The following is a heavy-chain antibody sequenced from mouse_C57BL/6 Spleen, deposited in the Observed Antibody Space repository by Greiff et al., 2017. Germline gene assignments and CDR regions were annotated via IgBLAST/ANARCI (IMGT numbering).Heavy chain of an antibody. CDR3: ARGGYYYGSSYSWYFDV. J-gene: IGHJ1*03. D-gene: IGHD1-1*01. Sequence: VQLVESGPELVKPGASVKISCKASGYAFSSSWMNWVKQRPGKGLEWIGRIYPGDGDTNYNGKFKGKATLTADKSSSTAYMQLSSRTSEDSAVYFCARGGYYYGSSYSWYFDVWGTGTTVTVSS. CDR1: GYAFSSSW. V-gene: IGHV1-82*01. CDR2: IYPGDGDT.